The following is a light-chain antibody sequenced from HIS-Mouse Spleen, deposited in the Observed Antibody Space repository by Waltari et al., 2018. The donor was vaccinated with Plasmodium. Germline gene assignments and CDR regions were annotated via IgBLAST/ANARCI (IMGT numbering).Light chain of an antibody. V-gene: IGKV1-27*01. J-gene: IGKJ1*01. CDR1: QGISNY. CDR3: QKYNSAPWT. Sequence: DIQMTQSPSSLSASVGDRVTSTCRASQGISNYLAWYQQKPGKVPKLLIYAASTFQSGVPSRFSGSGSGTDFTLTISSLQPEDVATYYCQKYNSAPWTFGQGTKVEIK. CDR2: AAS.